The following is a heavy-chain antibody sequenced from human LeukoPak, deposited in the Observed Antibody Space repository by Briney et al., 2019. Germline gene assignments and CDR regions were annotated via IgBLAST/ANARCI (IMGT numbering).Heavy chain of an antibody. Sequence: SETLSLTCAVYGGSFSGYYWSWLRQPPGKGLEWIGEVNHSGSTNYKPSLKSRSTISVDTSKNQFSLKLSSVPAADTAVYYCARGPHTGVNYYDSSGYYYWGQGTLVTVSS. V-gene: IGHV4-34*01. J-gene: IGHJ4*02. D-gene: IGHD3-22*01. CDR2: VNHSGST. CDR1: GGSFSGYY. CDR3: ARGPHTGVNYYDSSGYYY.